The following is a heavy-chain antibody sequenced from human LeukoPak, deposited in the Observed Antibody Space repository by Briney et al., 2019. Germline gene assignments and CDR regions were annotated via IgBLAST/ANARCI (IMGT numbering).Heavy chain of an antibody. V-gene: IGHV6-1*01. CDR3: ARAVDTPFTREMDY. CDR2: TYYRSKWYS. D-gene: IGHD5-18*01. J-gene: IGHJ4*02. Sequence: SQTLSLTCAISGDSVSSNTAAWTWVRQSPSRGLEWLGRTYYRSKWYSEYAVSVRSRISINPDTSTNQFSLHLTSVTPEDTAVYYCARAVDTPFTREMDYWGQGTLVTVSS. CDR1: GDSVSSNTAA.